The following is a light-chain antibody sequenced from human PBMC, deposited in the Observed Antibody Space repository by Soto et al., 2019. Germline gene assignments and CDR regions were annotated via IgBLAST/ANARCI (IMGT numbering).Light chain of an antibody. CDR1: QSVSSSY. V-gene: IGKV3-20*01. J-gene: IGKJ4*01. CDR2: GAS. CDR3: QQYGSSPLT. Sequence: EIGLTQSPGTLSLSPGERATLSCRASQSVSSSYLAWYQQKPGQAPRLLISGASSRATGIPDRFSGSGSGTDFTLTISRLEPEDCAVYYCQQYGSSPLTFGGGTKVESK.